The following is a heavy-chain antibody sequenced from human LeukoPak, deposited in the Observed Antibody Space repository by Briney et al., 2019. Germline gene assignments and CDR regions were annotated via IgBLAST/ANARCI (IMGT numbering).Heavy chain of an antibody. CDR2: ISDHGTNK. Sequence: GGSLRLSCEASGFTFGDFAIHWVRQAPGKGLECVAVISDHGTNKFYADSVKGRFTIARDNSKNTVYLQMNSLRAEDTAVYYCARDAYCTPTACCIDFWGQGALVTVSS. CDR3: ARDAYCTPTACCIDF. V-gene: IGHV3-30-3*01. D-gene: IGHD2-8*01. CDR1: GFTFGDFA. J-gene: IGHJ4*02.